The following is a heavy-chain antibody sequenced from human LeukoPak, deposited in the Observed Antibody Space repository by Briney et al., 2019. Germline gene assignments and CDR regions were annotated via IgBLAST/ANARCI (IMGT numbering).Heavy chain of an antibody. D-gene: IGHD3-9*01. V-gene: IGHV4-30-4*08. J-gene: IGHJ3*01. CDR1: GGSISSGDYY. CDR3: ARELRYDDSDSGAF. CDR2: IYYSGST. Sequence: PSQTLSLTCTVSGGSISSGDYYWGWIRQPPGKGLEWIGYIYYSGSTYYNPSLKSRVTISVDTSKNQFSLKLSSVTAADTALYYCARELRYDDSDSGAFWGQGTVVTVSS.